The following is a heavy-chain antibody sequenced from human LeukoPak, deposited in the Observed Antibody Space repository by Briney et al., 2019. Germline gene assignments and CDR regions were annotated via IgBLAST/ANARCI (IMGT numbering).Heavy chain of an antibody. CDR1: GFTFSSYA. J-gene: IGHJ4*02. V-gene: IGHV3-23*01. CDR3: AKSVVPGGAYYFDY. CDR2: ISGSGGST. Sequence: GGSLRLSCAASGFTFSSYAMSWVRQAPGKGLEWVSAISGSGGSTYYADSVKGRFTISKGNSKNTLYLQMNSLRAEDTAVYYCAKSVVPGGAYYFDYWGQGTLVTVSS. D-gene: IGHD5/OR15-5a*01.